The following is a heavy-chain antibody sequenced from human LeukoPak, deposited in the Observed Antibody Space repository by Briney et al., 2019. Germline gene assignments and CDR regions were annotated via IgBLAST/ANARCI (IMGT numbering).Heavy chain of an antibody. D-gene: IGHD1-26*01. J-gene: IGHJ4*02. CDR2: ISGSGGST. CDR3: AKSRNVWELLPFDY. V-gene: IGHV3-23*01. Sequence: GGSLRLSCAASRFTFSSYAMSWVRQAPGKGLEWVSAISGSGGSTYYADSVKGRFTISRDNSKNTLYLQMNSLRAEDTAVYYCAKSRNVWELLPFDYWGQGTLVTVSS. CDR1: RFTFSSYA.